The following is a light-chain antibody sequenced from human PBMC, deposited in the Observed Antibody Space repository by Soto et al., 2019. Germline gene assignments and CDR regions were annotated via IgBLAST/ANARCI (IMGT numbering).Light chain of an antibody. CDR3: QQYYSTPLT. Sequence: DIVMTQSPDSLAVSLGERATMNCKSSQSVLYSSNNKNYLAWYQQKPGQPPKLLIYWASTRESGVPDRFSGSGSGTDFTLTISSLQAEDVAVYYCQQYYSTPLTFGGGTMVEIK. J-gene: IGKJ4*01. V-gene: IGKV4-1*01. CDR2: WAS. CDR1: QSVLYSSNNKNY.